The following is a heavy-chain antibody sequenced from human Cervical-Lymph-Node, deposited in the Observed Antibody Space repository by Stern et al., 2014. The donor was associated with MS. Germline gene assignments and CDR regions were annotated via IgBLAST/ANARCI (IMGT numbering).Heavy chain of an antibody. V-gene: IGHV4-31*03. CDR2: IYHSGST. CDR1: GGSISSGNYY. J-gene: IGHJ4*02. D-gene: IGHD3-3*01. CDR3: ARGSREVLLPRFYFDY. Sequence: QLQLQASGPGLVKPSQTLSLTCTVSGGSISSGNYYRSWIRQHPGKGLEWIGAIYHSGSTYYNPPLKSRVTTSIDTSKNQFSLKLSSVTAADTAVYYCARGSREVLLPRFYFDYWGQGTLVTVSS.